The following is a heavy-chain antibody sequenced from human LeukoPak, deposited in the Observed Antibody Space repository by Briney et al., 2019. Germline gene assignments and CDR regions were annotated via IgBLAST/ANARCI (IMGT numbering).Heavy chain of an antibody. CDR1: GFSFSGFD. Sequence: GGSLRLSCAASGFSFSGFDMNWVRQAPGKGLEWIAHIGTSVNAIYYADSVKGRFTISRDNARDSLFLQMDSLRVEDTAVYYCARDSVCFGDLLNWGQGALVIVST. D-gene: IGHD3-10*01. CDR2: IGTSVNAI. J-gene: IGHJ4*02. V-gene: IGHV3-48*03. CDR3: ARDSVCFGDLLN.